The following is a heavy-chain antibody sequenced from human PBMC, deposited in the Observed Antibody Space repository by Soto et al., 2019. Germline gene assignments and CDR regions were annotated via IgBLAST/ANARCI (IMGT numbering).Heavy chain of an antibody. CDR2: ISNGGNYI. D-gene: IGHD3-3*02. CDR1: GSPFSTYG. CDR3: ARDESAGSSIRY. V-gene: IGHV3-21*01. J-gene: IGHJ4*02. Sequence: EVPVVESGGGLVKPGGSLRLSCTASGSPFSTYGMNWVRQAPGKGLEWVSSISNGGNYIYYADSVQGRFTISRDNAKNSLYLQMNRLRAEDTAVYFCARDESAGSSIRYWGQGTLVTVSS.